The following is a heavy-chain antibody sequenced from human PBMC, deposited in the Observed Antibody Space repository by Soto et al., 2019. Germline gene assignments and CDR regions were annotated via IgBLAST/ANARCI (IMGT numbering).Heavy chain of an antibody. CDR2: ISGSGAST. Sequence: EVQLLESGGGLIQPGGSLRLSCAASGFTFSSSAISWVRQAPAKGLEWVTTISGSGASTNYADSVRGRFTISRDNSKSTVSLHMNSLRAEDTAFYYCAQHRYDFGDYIDFWGQGTLVTVSS. CDR1: GFTFSSSA. D-gene: IGHD4-17*01. V-gene: IGHV3-23*01. J-gene: IGHJ4*02. CDR3: AQHRYDFGDYIDF.